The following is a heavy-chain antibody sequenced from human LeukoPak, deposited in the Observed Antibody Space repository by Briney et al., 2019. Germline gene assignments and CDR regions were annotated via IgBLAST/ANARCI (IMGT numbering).Heavy chain of an antibody. J-gene: IGHJ4*02. Sequence: PSETLSLTCTVSNGSISSDTYFWSWIRQPPGKELEWIGYIYYSGSTNYNPSLKSRVTISVDTSKNQFSLRLSSVTAADTAVYYCARVTGYMIEDYFDYWGQGTLVTVSS. CDR1: NGSISSDTYF. V-gene: IGHV4-61*01. CDR2: IYYSGST. D-gene: IGHD3-22*01. CDR3: ARVTGYMIEDYFDY.